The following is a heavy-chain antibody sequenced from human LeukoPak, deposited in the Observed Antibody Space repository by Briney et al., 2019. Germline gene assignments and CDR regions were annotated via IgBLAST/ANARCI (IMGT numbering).Heavy chain of an antibody. CDR2: ISAYNGNI. J-gene: IGHJ6*02. CDR1: GYTFTSYG. Sequence: ASVKVSCKASGYTFTSYGISWVRQAPGQGLEWMGWISAYNGNINYAQKLQGRVTMTTDTSTSTAYMELRSLRSDDTAVYYCARGRVVPAAFYGMDVRGQGTTVTVSS. CDR3: ARGRVVPAAFYGMDV. D-gene: IGHD2-2*01. V-gene: IGHV1-18*01.